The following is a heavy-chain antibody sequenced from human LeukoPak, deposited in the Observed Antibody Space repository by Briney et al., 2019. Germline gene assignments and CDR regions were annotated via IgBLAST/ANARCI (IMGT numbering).Heavy chain of an antibody. Sequence: SETLSLTCAVYGASFSGYYWSWIRQPPGKGLEWIGEIHPSGSTNYNPSLKSRVTISVDTSNNQFSLKLSSVTAANTAVYYVAREGRPSGYPTSYYYGMDVWGQRTTVTVAS. CDR1: GASFSGYY. V-gene: IGHV4-34*01. D-gene: IGHD3-22*01. CDR2: IHPSGST. J-gene: IGHJ6*02. CDR3: AREGRPSGYPTSYYYGMDV.